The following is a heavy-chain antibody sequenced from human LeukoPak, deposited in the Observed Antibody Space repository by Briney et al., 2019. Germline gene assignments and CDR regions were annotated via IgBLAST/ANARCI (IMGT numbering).Heavy chain of an antibody. CDR2: INPNSGGT. CDR1: GYTFTGYY. Sequence: ASVKVSCKASGYTFTGYYIHWVRQAPGQGLEWMGWINPNSGGTNYAQKFQGRVTVTRDTSITTAYMELSRLTSGDTAVYYCAGSMAAGGYFEYWGQGTLVTVSS. J-gene: IGHJ4*02. CDR3: AGSMAAGGYFEY. D-gene: IGHD6-13*01. V-gene: IGHV1-2*02.